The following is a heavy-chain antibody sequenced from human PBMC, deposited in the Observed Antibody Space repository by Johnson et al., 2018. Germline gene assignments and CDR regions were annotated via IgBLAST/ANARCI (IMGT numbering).Heavy chain of an antibody. V-gene: IGHV3-33*01. CDR2: IWYDGRDT. D-gene: IGHD7-27*01. J-gene: IGHJ3*02. Sequence: QVQLVESGGGVVQPGRSIRLSCAPSGFTFSSYGMHWVRQAPGKGLEWVAGIWYDGRDTDHADSVKGRFTIARDNSKNILYLQMNSLRGEDTAVYYCARETGERTYDIWGQGTTVTVSS. CDR1: GFTFSSYG. CDR3: ARETGERTYDI.